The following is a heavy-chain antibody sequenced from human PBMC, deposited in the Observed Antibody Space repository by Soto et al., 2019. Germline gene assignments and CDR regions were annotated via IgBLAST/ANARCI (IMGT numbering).Heavy chain of an antibody. D-gene: IGHD3-9*01. Sequence: EVQLVESGGGLVQPGGSLRLSCVASRFSLSTYWMYWVRQAPAKGLMWVSRINRDGGITNYADSVKGRFTISRDNAKNTLYLQMSSLRADDTAVYYCASDLGKYDRHSCDNWGQGTLVTVS. V-gene: IGHV3-74*01. CDR3: ASDLGKYDRHSCDN. CDR2: INRDGGIT. J-gene: IGHJ4*02. CDR1: RFSLSTYW.